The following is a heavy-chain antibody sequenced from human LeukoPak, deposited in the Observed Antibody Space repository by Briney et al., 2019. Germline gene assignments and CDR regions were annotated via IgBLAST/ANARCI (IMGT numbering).Heavy chain of an antibody. D-gene: IGHD5-18*01. CDR3: ARADGYSSWFVH. J-gene: IGHJ5*02. CDR1: GFTFSDYV. CDR2: IWYDGGNK. Sequence: GRSLRLSCAASGFTFSDYVMHWVRQAPGRGLEWVAVIWYDGGNKYYADSVGGRFTISRDNSKNTLNLQMNSLRAEDTAVYYCARADGYSSWFVHWGQGTLVTVSS. V-gene: IGHV3-33*01.